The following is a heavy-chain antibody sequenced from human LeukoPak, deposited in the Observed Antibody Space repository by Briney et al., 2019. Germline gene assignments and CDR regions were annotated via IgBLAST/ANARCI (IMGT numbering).Heavy chain of an antibody. CDR3: ATDCGDHPRYYYGMDV. V-gene: IGHV4-30-4*01. CDR2: IYYSGGI. D-gene: IGHD4-17*01. Sequence: SETLSLTCTVSGGFITSGNYYWSWIRQPPGKGLELIAYIYYSGGIHYNPSLSSRVTMSVDTSKNQLSLELRSVTVADTAVYYCATDCGDHPRYYYGMDVWGQGTTVTVSS. CDR1: GGFITSGNYY. J-gene: IGHJ6*02.